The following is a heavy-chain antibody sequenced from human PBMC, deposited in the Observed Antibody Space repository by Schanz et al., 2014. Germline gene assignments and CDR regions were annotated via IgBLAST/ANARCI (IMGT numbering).Heavy chain of an antibody. D-gene: IGHD3-10*01. Sequence: QGQLVQSGAEVKKPGASVKVSCKASGYTFTSYGITWVRQAPGQGLEWMGWISGYNGDTNYAPKFQDRVTMTADTSTGITSLELRNLKSDDTAVYYCARDRVSFVRGPLGVDWGQGTQVIVSS. CDR2: ISGYNGDT. V-gene: IGHV1-18*01. CDR1: GYTFTSYG. J-gene: IGHJ4*02. CDR3: ARDRVSFVRGPLGVD.